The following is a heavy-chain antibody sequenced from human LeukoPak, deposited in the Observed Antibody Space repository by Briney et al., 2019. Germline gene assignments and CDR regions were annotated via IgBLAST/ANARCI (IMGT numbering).Heavy chain of an antibody. CDR3: ARPDSSGYKSPFDY. Sequence: PGGSLRLFCAASGFTFSSYGMHWVRQAPGKGLEWVAVIWYDGSNKYYADSVKGRFTISRDNSKNTLYLQMNSLRAEDTAVYYCARPDSSGYKSPFDYWGQGTLVTVSS. D-gene: IGHD3-22*01. J-gene: IGHJ4*02. CDR1: GFTFSSYG. CDR2: IWYDGSNK. V-gene: IGHV3-33*01.